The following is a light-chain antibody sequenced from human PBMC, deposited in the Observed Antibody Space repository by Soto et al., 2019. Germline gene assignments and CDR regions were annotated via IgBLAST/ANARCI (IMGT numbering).Light chain of an antibody. V-gene: IGKV3D-15*01. CDR2: GAS. Sequence: EIVMTQSPATLSVSPGERATLSCRASQSLSSNLAWYQQKPGQAPRLLIHGASTRATGIPARFSGSGSGTEFTLTISSLQSEDFAVYYCQQYNNWPIPFSQGTRLEIK. CDR3: QQYNNWPIP. CDR1: QSLSSN. J-gene: IGKJ5*01.